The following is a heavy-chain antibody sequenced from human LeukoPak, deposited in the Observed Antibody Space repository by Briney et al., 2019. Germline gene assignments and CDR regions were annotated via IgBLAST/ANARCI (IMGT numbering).Heavy chain of an antibody. V-gene: IGHV3-53*01. CDR3: AKEDRRVRSGFDP. CDR1: GFIVSSSY. CDR2: IYAAGNI. D-gene: IGHD1-14*01. J-gene: IGHJ5*02. Sequence: PGGSLRLSCAASGFIVSSSYMSWVRQAPGKGLEWVSVIYAAGNIYYADSVKGRFTISRDNSRNTLYLQMNSLRADDTAVYYCAKEDRRVRSGFDPWGQGTLVTVSS.